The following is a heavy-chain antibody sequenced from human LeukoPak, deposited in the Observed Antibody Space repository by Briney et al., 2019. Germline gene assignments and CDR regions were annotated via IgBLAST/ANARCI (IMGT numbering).Heavy chain of an antibody. CDR3: AKCGNSGCHLIDY. J-gene: IGHJ4*02. CDR2: ISGRTGST. Sequence: GGSLRLSCAASGFTFSSYAMSWVRQAPGKGLEWVSAISGRTGSTYYSDSVKGRFTISRDNSKSTLYLQMDSLRAEDTAVYYCAKCGNSGCHLIDYWGQGTLVTVSS. D-gene: IGHD5-12*01. CDR1: GFTFSSYA. V-gene: IGHV3-23*01.